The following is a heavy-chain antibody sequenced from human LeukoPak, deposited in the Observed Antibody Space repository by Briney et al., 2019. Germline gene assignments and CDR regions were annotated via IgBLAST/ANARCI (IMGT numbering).Heavy chain of an antibody. CDR1: GVSISTYY. Sequence: PSETLSLTCTVSGVSISTYYWTWIRQPPGKGLEWIGNIDYSGNTEYNPSLKSRVTISVDTSKSQFSLKLSSVTAADTAVYYCARWYYDSSGYRYFDYWGQGTLVTVSS. CDR2: IDYSGNT. CDR3: ARWYYDSSGYRYFDY. J-gene: IGHJ4*02. V-gene: IGHV4-59*01. D-gene: IGHD3-22*01.